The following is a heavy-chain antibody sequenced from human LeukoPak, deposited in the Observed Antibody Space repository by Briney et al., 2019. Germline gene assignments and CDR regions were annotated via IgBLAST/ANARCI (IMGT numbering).Heavy chain of an antibody. CDR2: INHSGST. V-gene: IGHV4-34*01. Sequence: PSETLSLTCAVYGGSFSGYYWSWIRQPPGKGLEWIGEINHSGSTNYNPSLKSRVTISVDTSKNQFSLKLSSMTAADTAVYYCARGQDYDYVWGSYRNEYYFDYWGQGTLVTVSS. CDR1: GGSFSGYY. J-gene: IGHJ4*02. D-gene: IGHD3-16*02. CDR3: ARGQDYDYVWGSYRNEYYFDY.